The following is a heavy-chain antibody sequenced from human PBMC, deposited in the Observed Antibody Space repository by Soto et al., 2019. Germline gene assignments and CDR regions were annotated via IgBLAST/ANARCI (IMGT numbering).Heavy chain of an antibody. CDR2: IYPGDSDT. Sequence: PGESLKISCKGSGYSFTSYWIGWVRQMPGKGLEWMGIIYPGDSDTRYSPSFQGQVTISADKSISTAYLQWSSLKASDTAMYYCARLPLVDRVATRDYYGMDVWGQGTTVTVSS. CDR1: GYSFTSYW. V-gene: IGHV5-51*03. CDR3: ARLPLVDRVATRDYYGMDV. J-gene: IGHJ6*02. D-gene: IGHD5-12*01.